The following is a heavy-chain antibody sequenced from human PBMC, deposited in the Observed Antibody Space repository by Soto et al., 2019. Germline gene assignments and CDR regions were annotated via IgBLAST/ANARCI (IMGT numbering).Heavy chain of an antibody. J-gene: IGHJ4*02. CDR3: ARITMVRGVIITWDY. Sequence: QVQLVQSGAEVKKPGASVKVSCKASGYTFTSYGISWVRQAPGQGLEGMGWISAYNGDTNYGQKPLGRVTMTIDTSTSTAYLELRSLRSDDTAVYYCARITMVRGVIITWDYRGQGTLVTVSS. CDR1: GYTFTSYG. D-gene: IGHD3-10*01. V-gene: IGHV1-18*01. CDR2: ISAYNGDT.